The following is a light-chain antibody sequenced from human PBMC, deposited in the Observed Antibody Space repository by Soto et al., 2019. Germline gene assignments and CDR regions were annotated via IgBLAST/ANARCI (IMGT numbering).Light chain of an antibody. V-gene: IGKV3-11*01. CDR2: DAS. Sequence: EIVLTQSPATLSLSPGESATLSCRASQSVSTYLAWYHQKPGQAPRLLIYDASNRATGIPARFSGSGSGTDFTLTISSLEPEDFAVYYCQQRSDWPPITFGQGIRLEIK. CDR3: QQRSDWPPIT. CDR1: QSVSTY. J-gene: IGKJ5*01.